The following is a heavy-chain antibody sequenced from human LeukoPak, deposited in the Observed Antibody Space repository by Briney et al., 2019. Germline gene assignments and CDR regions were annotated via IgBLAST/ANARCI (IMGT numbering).Heavy chain of an antibody. CDR2: INHSGST. CDR3: ASGSKASSGNKRLKPYYYYGMDV. CDR1: GGSFSGYY. D-gene: IGHD3-10*01. V-gene: IGHV4-34*01. Sequence: SETLSLTCAVYGGSFSGYYWSWIRQPPGKGLEWIGEINHSGSTNYNPSLKSRVTISVDTSKNQFSLKLSSVTAADTAVYYCASGSKASSGNKRLKPYYYYGMDVWGKGTTVTVSS. J-gene: IGHJ6*04.